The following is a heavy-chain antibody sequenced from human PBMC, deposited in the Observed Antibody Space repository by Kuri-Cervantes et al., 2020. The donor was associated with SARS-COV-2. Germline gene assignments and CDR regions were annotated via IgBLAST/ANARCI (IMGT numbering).Heavy chain of an antibody. J-gene: IGHJ3*02. CDR1: GFTFSSYA. CDR2: ISYDGSNK. CDR3: AREAWEDGYRAGAFDI. D-gene: IGHD6-13*01. V-gene: IGHV3-30-3*01. Sequence: GGSLRLSCAASGFTFSSYAMHGVRQAPGKGLEWVAVISYDGSNKYYADSVKGRFTISRDNSKNTLYLQMNSLRAEDTAVYYCAREAWEDGYRAGAFDIWGQGTMVTVSS.